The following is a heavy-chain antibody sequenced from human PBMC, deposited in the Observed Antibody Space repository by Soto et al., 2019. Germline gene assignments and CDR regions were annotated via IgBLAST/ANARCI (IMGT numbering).Heavy chain of an antibody. CDR1: GVSINTGGYS. V-gene: IGHV4-30-2*06. Sequence: QVQLQESGPGLVKPSQTLSLTCAVSGVSINTGGYSWNWIRQSPGKALEWMGHIYQSGSTYYKPSLKGRITISVDMSNNYFSLEGTSVTPADTAVYFCARGDYNDYFDFWGQGALVTVSS. CDR2: IYQSGST. CDR3: ARGDYNDYFDF. J-gene: IGHJ4*02. D-gene: IGHD4-4*01.